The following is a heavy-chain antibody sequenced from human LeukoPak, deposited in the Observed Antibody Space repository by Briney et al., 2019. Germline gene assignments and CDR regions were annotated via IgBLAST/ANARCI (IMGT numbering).Heavy chain of an antibody. CDR3: ARDTYYDSSGYYYHYY. V-gene: IGHV1-69*13. CDR1: GGTFSSYA. CDR2: IIPIFGTA. J-gene: IGHJ4*02. Sequence: SVKVSCKASGGTFSSYAISWVRQAPGQGLEWMGAIIPIFGTANYAQKFQGRVTITADESTSTAYMELSSLRSEDTAVYYCARDTYYDSSGYYYHYYWGQGSLVTVSS. D-gene: IGHD3-22*01.